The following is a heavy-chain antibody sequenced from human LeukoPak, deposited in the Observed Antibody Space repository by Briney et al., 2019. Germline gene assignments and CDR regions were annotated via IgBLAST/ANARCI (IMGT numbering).Heavy chain of an antibody. CDR2: IYPGDSDT. V-gene: IGHV5-51*01. J-gene: IGHJ5*02. D-gene: IGHD5-12*01. CDR3: VRLMVAENLGKKGPYNWFDP. Sequence: GESLKISCKVSGYRFTNNWIGWVRQMPGKGLEWMGMIYPGDSDTRYSPSFEGQVIISADKSISTVYMQWSSLKASDIAMYYCVRLMVAENLGKKGPYNWFDPWGQGTLVTVST. CDR1: GYRFTNNW.